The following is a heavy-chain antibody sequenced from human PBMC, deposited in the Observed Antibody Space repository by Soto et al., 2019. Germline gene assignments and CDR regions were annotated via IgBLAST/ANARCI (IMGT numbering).Heavy chain of an antibody. CDR3: ASIGSGSYYKVPDAFDI. CDR1: GYSFTSYW. J-gene: IGHJ3*02. CDR2: IYPGDSDT. V-gene: IGHV5-51*01. D-gene: IGHD3-10*01. Sequence: GESLKISCKGSGYSFTSYWIGWVRQMPGKGLEWMGIIYPGDSDTRYSPSFQGQVTISADKSISTAYLQWSSLKASDTAIYFCASIGSGSYYKVPDAFDIWGQGTMVTVSS.